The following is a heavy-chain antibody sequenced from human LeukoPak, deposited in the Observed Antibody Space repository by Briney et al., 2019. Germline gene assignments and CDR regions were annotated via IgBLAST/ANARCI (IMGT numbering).Heavy chain of an antibody. D-gene: IGHD3-16*01. CDR2: FDPEDGET. V-gene: IGHV1-24*01. CDR1: GYTLTELS. J-gene: IGHJ4*02. Sequence: ASVKVSCTVSGYTLTELSMHWVRQAPGKGLEWMGGFDPEDGETIYAQKFQGRVTMTGDTSTDTAYMELSSLRSEDTAVYYCVGGFDYWGQGTLVTVSS. CDR3: VGGFDY.